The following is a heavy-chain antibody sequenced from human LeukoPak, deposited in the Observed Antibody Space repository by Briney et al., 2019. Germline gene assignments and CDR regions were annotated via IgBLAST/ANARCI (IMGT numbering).Heavy chain of an antibody. CDR2: INPSGGST. Sequence: ASVKVSCKASGYTFTSYYMHWVRQAPGQWLEWMGIINPSGGSTSYAQKFQGRVTMTRDTSTSTVYMELSSLRSEDTAVYYCARGAYCGGDCYSNWFDPWGQGTLVTVSS. CDR3: ARGAYCGGDCYSNWFDP. V-gene: IGHV1-46*01. J-gene: IGHJ5*02. D-gene: IGHD2-21*01. CDR1: GYTFTSYY.